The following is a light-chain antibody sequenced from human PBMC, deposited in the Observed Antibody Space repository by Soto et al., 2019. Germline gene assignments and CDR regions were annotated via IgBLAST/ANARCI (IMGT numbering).Light chain of an antibody. CDR2: AAS. V-gene: IGKV1-9*01. CDR3: QQVNTYPHT. Sequence: DIQLTQSPSFLSASVGDRVTITCRASQGISSSLAWFQQKPGKAPNLLIYAASTLQSRVPSRFSGSGSGTDFTLTINSLQPEDFATYYCQQVNTYPHTFGQGTKLEIK. J-gene: IGKJ2*01. CDR1: QGISSS.